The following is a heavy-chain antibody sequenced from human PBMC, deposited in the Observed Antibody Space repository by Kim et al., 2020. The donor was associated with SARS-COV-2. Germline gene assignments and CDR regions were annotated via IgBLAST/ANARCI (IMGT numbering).Heavy chain of an antibody. CDR1: GFTISDAW. Sequence: GGSLRLSCAASGFTISDAWMSWVRQAPGKGLEWVGRIKSKTDGGTTEYAAPVKGRFTISRDDSTNTLFLKMSSLKTEDTALYYCTRWNSGNYYDASWGQGTLVTVSS. D-gene: IGHD1-26*01. CDR2: IKSKTDGGTT. CDR3: TRWNSGNYYDAS. V-gene: IGHV3-15*01. J-gene: IGHJ5*02.